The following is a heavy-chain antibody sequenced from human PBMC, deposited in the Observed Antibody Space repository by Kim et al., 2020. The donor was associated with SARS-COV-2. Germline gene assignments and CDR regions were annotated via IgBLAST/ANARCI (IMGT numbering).Heavy chain of an antibody. V-gene: IGHV3-15*01. J-gene: IGHJ4*02. D-gene: IGHD3-16*01. Sequence: DRQPPGKGLECVGRIKSRSDGGTGDLAAPVKGRLDNSRDDSKNMLYLVMNSLRTDDSGVYYCTTVSMRWGQGTLVTVS. CDR3: TTVSMR. CDR2: IKSRSDGGTG.